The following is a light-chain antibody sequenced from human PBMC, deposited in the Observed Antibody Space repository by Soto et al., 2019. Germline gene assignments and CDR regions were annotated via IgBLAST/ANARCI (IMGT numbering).Light chain of an antibody. CDR3: QSADSSGTYYV. CDR1: ALPKQY. V-gene: IGLV3-25*03. J-gene: IGLJ1*01. CDR2: KDS. Sequence: SYELTQPPSVSVSPGQTARITCSGDALPKQYAYWYQQKPGQAPVLVIYKDSERPSGIPERFSVSSSGTTVTLTISGVQAEDEADYYCQSADSSGTYYVFGTGTKLTVL.